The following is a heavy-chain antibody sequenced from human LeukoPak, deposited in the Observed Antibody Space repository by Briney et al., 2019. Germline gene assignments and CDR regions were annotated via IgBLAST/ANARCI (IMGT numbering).Heavy chain of an antibody. D-gene: IGHD1-26*01. CDR1: GFTFNSYA. V-gene: IGHV3-23*01. CDR2: ISGSGGDT. J-gene: IGHJ6*03. Sequence: GGSLRLSCAASGFTFNSYAMIWVRQAPGKGLEWVSGISGSGGDTHYAESVKGRFTISRDNSKNTLYLQMDSLGPEDTAVYYCARDPYSGSYVNEYYYYMDVWGKGTTVTISS. CDR3: ARDPYSGSYVNEYYYYMDV.